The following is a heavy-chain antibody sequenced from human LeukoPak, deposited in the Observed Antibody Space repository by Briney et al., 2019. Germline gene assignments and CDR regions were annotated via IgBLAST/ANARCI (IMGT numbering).Heavy chain of an antibody. CDR2: ISYDGSNK. CDR1: GFTFSSYA. CDR3: ARGSEWLLEYYFDY. Sequence: SGGSLRLSCAASGFTFSSYAMHWVRQAPGKGLGWVAVISYDGSNKYYADSVKGRFTISRDNSKNTLYLQMNSLRAEDTAVYYCARGSEWLLEYYFDYWGQGTLVTVSS. D-gene: IGHD3-3*01. V-gene: IGHV3-30*04. J-gene: IGHJ4*02.